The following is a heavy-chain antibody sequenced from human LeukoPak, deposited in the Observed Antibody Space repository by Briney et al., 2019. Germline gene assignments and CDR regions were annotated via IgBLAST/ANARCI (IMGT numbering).Heavy chain of an antibody. J-gene: IGHJ3*02. D-gene: IGHD3-22*01. CDR3: ARAPPYYDSSGRQRGAFDI. Sequence: GASVKVSCKASGGTFSSYAISWVRQAPGQGLEWMGGIIPIFGTANYAQKFQGRVTITADKSTSTAYMELSSLRSEDTAVYYCARAPPYYDSSGRQRGAFDIWGQGTMVTASS. V-gene: IGHV1-69*06. CDR2: IIPIFGTA. CDR1: GGTFSSYA.